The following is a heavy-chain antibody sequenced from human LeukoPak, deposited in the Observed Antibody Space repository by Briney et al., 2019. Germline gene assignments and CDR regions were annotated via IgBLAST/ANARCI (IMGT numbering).Heavy chain of an antibody. V-gene: IGHV3-33*01. CDR1: GFTFSSYG. D-gene: IGHD3-3*01. Sequence: GGSLRLSCAASGFTFSSYGMPWVRQAPGKGLEWVAVIWYDGSNKYYADSVKGRFTISRDNSKNTLYLQMNSLRAEDTAVYYCARGGSYYDFWSGYYPDYWGQGTLVTVSS. CDR3: ARGGSYYDFWSGYYPDY. J-gene: IGHJ4*02. CDR2: IWYDGSNK.